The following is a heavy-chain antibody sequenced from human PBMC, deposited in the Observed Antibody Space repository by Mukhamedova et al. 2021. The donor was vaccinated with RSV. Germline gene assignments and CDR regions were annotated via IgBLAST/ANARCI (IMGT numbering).Heavy chain of an antibody. D-gene: IGHD6-19*01. CDR3: AKGSSSSGWLYYFDY. Sequence: VSGISWNSGSIGYADSVKGRFTISRDNAKNSLYLQMNSLRAEDTALYYCAKGSSSSGWLYYFDYWGQGTLVTVSS. CDR2: ISWNSGSI. V-gene: IGHV3-9*01. J-gene: IGHJ4*02.